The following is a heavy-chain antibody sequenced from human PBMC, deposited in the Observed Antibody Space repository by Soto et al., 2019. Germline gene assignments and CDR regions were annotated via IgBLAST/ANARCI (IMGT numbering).Heavy chain of an antibody. CDR1: GFTFSTYW. Sequence: EVQLVESGGGLVQPGGSLRLSCAASGFTFSTYWMNWVRQAPGKGLQWVANIKEDGSEEYYVDSVKGRFTISRDNAKNSLYLDMNSLRGEDKAVYYCARDWGAPGRGSALGYYYHFGMDVWGQGTTVTVPS. V-gene: IGHV3-7*05. J-gene: IGHJ6*02. D-gene: IGHD3-16*01. CDR2: IKEDGSEE. CDR3: ARDWGAPGRGSALGYYYHFGMDV.